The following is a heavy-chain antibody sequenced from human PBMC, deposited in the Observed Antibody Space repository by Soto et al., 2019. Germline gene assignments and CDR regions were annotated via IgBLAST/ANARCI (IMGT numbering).Heavy chain of an antibody. D-gene: IGHD3-16*02. CDR2: IYYSGST. Sequence: KLPETLSLTCTVSGGSISSYYWSWIRQPPGKGLEWIGYIYYSGSTNYNPSLKSRVTISVDTSKNQFSLKLSSVTAADTAVYYCARVSMITFGGVIVDYWGQGTLVTVSS. V-gene: IGHV4-59*01. J-gene: IGHJ4*02. CDR1: GGSISSYY. CDR3: ARVSMITFGGVIVDY.